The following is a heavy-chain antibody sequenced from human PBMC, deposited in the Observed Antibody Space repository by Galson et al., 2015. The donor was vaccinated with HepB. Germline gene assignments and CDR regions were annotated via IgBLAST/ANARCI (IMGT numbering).Heavy chain of an antibody. CDR3: ATPPLRRPDSEGPPYNWFDP. CDR1: GYTLTELS. CDR2: FDPEDGET. D-gene: IGHD2-15*01. Sequence: SVKVSCKVSGYTLTELSMHWVRQAPGKGLEWMGGFDPEDGETIYAQKFQGRVTMTEDTSTDTAYIEPSSLRSEDTAVYYCATPPLRRPDSEGPPYNWFDPWGQGTLVTVSS. J-gene: IGHJ5*02. V-gene: IGHV1-24*01.